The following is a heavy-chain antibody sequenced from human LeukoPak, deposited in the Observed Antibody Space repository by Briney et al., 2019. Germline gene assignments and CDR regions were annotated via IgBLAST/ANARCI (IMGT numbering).Heavy chain of an antibody. V-gene: IGHV3-49*04. J-gene: IGHJ4*02. CDR3: TRTSREYYYDSSGRYDY. Sequence: GESLRLSYTASGFTIGDYAMSWVHQAPGQGMYLVSFIPTKHYGGTTEYAASVKGRFTISRDDSKSIAYLQMSSLKTEDTAVYYCTRTSREYYYDSSGRYDYWGQGALVTVSS. D-gene: IGHD3-22*01. CDR2: IPTKHYGGTT. CDR1: GFTIGDYA.